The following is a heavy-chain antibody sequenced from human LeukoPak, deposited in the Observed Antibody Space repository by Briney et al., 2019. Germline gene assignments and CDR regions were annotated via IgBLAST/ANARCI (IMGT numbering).Heavy chain of an antibody. CDR3: AKEAALAVAGTLVDY. J-gene: IGHJ4*02. CDR1: GFTFSSYG. Sequence: PGGSLRLSCAASGFTFSSYGMHWVRQAPGKGLEWVAFIRYDGSNKYYADSVKGRFTISRDNSKNTLYLQMNSLRAEDTAVYYCAKEAALAVAGTLVDYWGQGTLVTASS. V-gene: IGHV3-30*02. D-gene: IGHD6-19*01. CDR2: IRYDGSNK.